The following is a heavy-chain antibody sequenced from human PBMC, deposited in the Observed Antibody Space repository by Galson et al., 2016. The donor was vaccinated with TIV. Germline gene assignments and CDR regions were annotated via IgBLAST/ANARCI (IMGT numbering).Heavy chain of an antibody. D-gene: IGHD5-18*01. CDR3: ARAPGYSGYSYGYFDS. CDR2: IYPDDSST. V-gene: IGHV5-51*01. J-gene: IGHJ4*02. Sequence: QSGAEVKKPGEPLKISCKAFGYSFTRYWIGWVRQIPGKGLEWMGMIYPDDSSTRYSPSFQGQVTISADESISTVYLQWSSLKASDTAMYFCARAPGYSGYSYGYFDSWGQGTLVTVSS. CDR1: GYSFTRYW.